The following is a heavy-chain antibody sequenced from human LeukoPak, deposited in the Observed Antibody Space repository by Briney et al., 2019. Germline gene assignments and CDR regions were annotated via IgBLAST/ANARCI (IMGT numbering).Heavy chain of an antibody. CDR1: GYTFTSYG. CDR2: ISAYNGNT. J-gene: IGHJ3*02. D-gene: IGHD3-22*01. Sequence: ASVEVSCKASGYTFTSYGISWVRQAPGQGLEWMGWISAYNGNTNYAQKLQGRVTMTTDTSTSTAYMELRSLRSDDTAVYYCAGGDDSSGYGAFDIWGQGTMVTVSS. CDR3: AGGDDSSGYGAFDI. V-gene: IGHV1-18*01.